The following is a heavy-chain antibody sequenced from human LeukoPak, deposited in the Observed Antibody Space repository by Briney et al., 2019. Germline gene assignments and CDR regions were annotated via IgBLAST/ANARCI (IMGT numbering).Heavy chain of an antibody. CDR2: IYYSGST. J-gene: IGHJ3*01. V-gene: IGHV4-59*01. CDR1: GGSISSYY. D-gene: IGHD3-22*01. CDR3: ARHMVYYYDSSGHGFDV. Sequence: SETLSLTCTVSGGSISSYYWSWIRQPPGKGLEWIGDIYYSGSTNYNPSLKSRVTISVDTSKNQFSLKLSSVTAADTAVYYCARHMVYYYDSSGHGFDVWGQGTMVTVSS.